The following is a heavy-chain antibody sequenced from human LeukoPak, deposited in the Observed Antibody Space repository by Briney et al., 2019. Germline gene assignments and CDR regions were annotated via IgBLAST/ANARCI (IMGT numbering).Heavy chain of an antibody. D-gene: IGHD2-8*01. CDR2: FDPEDGET. V-gene: IGHV1-24*01. CDR1: GYTFTSYY. J-gene: IGHJ4*02. CDR3: ATDLNDYGDS. Sequence: ASVKVSCKASGYTFTSYYMHWVRQAPGKGLEWMGGFDPEDGETIYAQKFQGRVTMTEDTSTDTAYMELSSLRSEDTAVYYCATDLNDYGDSWGQGTLVTVSS.